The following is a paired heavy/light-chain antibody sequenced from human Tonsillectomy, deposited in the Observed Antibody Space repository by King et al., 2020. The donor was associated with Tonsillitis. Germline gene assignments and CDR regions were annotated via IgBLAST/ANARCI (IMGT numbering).Heavy chain of an antibody. D-gene: IGHD5-12*01. V-gene: IGHV1-3*01. J-gene: IGHJ4*02. CDR3: ARALVATIDQ. CDR1: GYTFKDYV. CDR2: INPASGDT. Sequence: QVQLVQSGAEVKTPGDSVKVACKASGYTFKDYVIHWVRQARGQGLEWMGRINPASGDTKYSPKFQGTVTISRDTSARTVYLEMSRLGSEDTAIYYCARALVATIDQWGQGTPVTVS.
Light chain of an antibody. CDR2: GQN. CDR3: NSRDTSGHHLL. Sequence: SFGLTQDPAVSVALGQTVRITCQGDSLRSYYANWYQQKPGQPPVLVVYGQNNRPSGIPHRFSGSSSGDTASLTITGAQAEDEADYYCNSRDTSGHHLLFGGGTKVTVL. V-gene: IGLV3-19*01. CDR1: SLRSYY. J-gene: IGLJ2*01.